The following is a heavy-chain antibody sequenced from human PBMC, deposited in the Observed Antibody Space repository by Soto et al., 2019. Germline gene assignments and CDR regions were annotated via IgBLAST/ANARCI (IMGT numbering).Heavy chain of an antibody. J-gene: IGHJ4*02. D-gene: IGHD3-22*01. CDR2: IAGRGANT. CDR3: AKGWTYYYDNSGFYCGY. Sequence: EGSLRLSCAASGFTFRSYAMSWVRQSPGKGLEWVSSIAGRGANTYYPDSVKGRFTISRDHSRNTLFLRLASLRVEDTAVYYCAKGWTYYYDNSGFYCGYWGQGTAGSASS. V-gene: IGHV3-23*01. CDR1: GFTFRSYA.